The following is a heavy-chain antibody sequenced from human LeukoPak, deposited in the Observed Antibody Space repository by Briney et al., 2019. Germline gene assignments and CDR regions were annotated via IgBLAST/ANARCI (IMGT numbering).Heavy chain of an antibody. V-gene: IGHV4-38-2*02. CDR1: GYSISGGYY. CDR2: IYHSGST. J-gene: IGHJ4*02. CDR3: ARAMVRGIYDY. Sequence: PSETLSLTCTVSGYSISGGYYWGWIRQPPGKGLEWIGSIYHSGSTYYNPSLKSRVTISVDTSKNQFSLKLSSVTAADTAVYYCARAMVRGIYDYWGQGTLVTVSS. D-gene: IGHD3-10*01.